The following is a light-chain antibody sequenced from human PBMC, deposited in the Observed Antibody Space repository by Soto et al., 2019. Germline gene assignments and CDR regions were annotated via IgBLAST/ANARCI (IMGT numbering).Light chain of an antibody. CDR2: GAS. CDR1: QSLIRYY. J-gene: IGKJ1*01. CDR3: QQYDGSPWT. V-gene: IGKV3-20*01. Sequence: EIVLTQSPGSLSLAPGDRATLSCRASQSLIRYYLGWYQQRPGQAPRLLVFGASSRATGIPDRFSGSGSGTDFTLTISRLEPEDSALYYCQQYDGSPWTFGQGTKVDIK.